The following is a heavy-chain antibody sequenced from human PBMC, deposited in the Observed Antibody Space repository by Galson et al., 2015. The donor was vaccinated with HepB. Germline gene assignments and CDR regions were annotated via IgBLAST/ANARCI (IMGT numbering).Heavy chain of an antibody. J-gene: IGHJ6*02. V-gene: IGHV3-30*04. CDR3: ARDRNSGDIYGMDV. CDR1: GVTFSSYA. D-gene: IGHD3-10*01. CDR2: ISYDGSNK. Sequence: ALRLSCGAAGVTFSSYAMHWVRQAPGEGREGGSGISYDGSNKYYADSVKGRFTISRDTSKNPLYLQMNSVTAEDTAVYYCARDRNSGDIYGMDVWGQGTPVTVSS.